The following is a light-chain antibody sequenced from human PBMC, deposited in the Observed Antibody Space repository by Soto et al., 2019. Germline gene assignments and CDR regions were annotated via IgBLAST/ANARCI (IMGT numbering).Light chain of an antibody. CDR2: GAS. Sequence: EIVMTQSPATLSVSPGAGATLSCRASQSVRTKLAWYQQKAGQAPRLLIYGASTRATGVSDRFSGSGSGTEYTLAISSLQSEYLAVYYCQQYDTWPSITCGQGTRLEIK. CDR3: QQYDTWPSIT. V-gene: IGKV3-15*01. CDR1: QSVRTK. J-gene: IGKJ5*01.